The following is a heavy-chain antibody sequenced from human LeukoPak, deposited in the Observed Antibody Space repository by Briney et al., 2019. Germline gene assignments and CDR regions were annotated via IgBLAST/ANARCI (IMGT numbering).Heavy chain of an antibody. CDR3: ARDWNYYDNSGFYGEY. CDR1: GFTFSSYW. D-gene: IGHD3-22*01. Sequence: GGSLRLSCAASGFTFSSYWMSWVRQAPGKGLEWVANIKQDGSQKFYVDPVKGRFTISRDNAKNSLYLQMNSLRADDTAVYYCARDWNYYDNSGFYGEYWGQGTLVTVSS. V-gene: IGHV3-7*04. J-gene: IGHJ4*02. CDR2: IKQDGSQK.